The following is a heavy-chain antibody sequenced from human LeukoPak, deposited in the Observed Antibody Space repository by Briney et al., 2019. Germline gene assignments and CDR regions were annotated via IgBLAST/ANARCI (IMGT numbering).Heavy chain of an antibody. Sequence: GGFLRLSCAASGFTFSGSAMHWVRQASGKGLEWVGRIRSKANSYATAYAASVKGRFTVSRDDSKNTAYLQMNSLKTEDTAVYYCTRPGIAAAGIRDYWGQGTLVTVSS. J-gene: IGHJ4*02. CDR2: IRSKANSYAT. D-gene: IGHD6-13*01. CDR3: TRPGIAAAGIRDY. V-gene: IGHV3-73*01. CDR1: GFTFSGSA.